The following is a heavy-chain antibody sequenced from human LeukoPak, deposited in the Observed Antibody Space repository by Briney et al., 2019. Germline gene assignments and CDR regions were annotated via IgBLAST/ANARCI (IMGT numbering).Heavy chain of an antibody. CDR1: AYTFTGYY. V-gene: IGHV1-2*02. CDR3: ARRSRNGLDAFDI. CDR2: LDPNNGDT. D-gene: IGHD2-8*01. Sequence: ASVKVSCEASAYTFTGYYLHWVRQAPGQGPEWMGWLDPNNGDTEYAQKFQGRVTMTRVRFISTAYMELSRLTSDDTALYYCARRSRNGLDAFDIWGQETMLTFSS. J-gene: IGHJ3*02.